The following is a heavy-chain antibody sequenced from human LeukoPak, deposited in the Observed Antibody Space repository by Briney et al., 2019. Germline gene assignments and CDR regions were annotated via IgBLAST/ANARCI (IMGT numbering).Heavy chain of an antibody. Sequence: PGGSLRLSCAASGFTFSSYSMNWVRQAPGKGLEWVSSISSSSSYIYYADSVKGRFTISRDNSKNTLYLQMNSLRAEDTAVYYCARDWSGSYLGPFDYWGQGTLVTVSS. D-gene: IGHD1-26*01. CDR3: ARDWSGSYLGPFDY. CDR2: ISSSSSYI. J-gene: IGHJ4*02. CDR1: GFTFSSYS. V-gene: IGHV3-21*01.